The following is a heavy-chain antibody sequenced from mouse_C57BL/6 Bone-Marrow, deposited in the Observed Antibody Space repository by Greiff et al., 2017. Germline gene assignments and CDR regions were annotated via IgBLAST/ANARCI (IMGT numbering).Heavy chain of an antibody. Sequence: QVQLQQSGPELVKPGASVKLSCKASGYTFTSYDINWVKQRPGQGLEWIGWIYPRDGSTKYNEKFKGKATLTVDPSSSTAYMELHSLTSEDSAVYFCARLEFDGSSGDWYIDDWGTGTTVTVSS. J-gene: IGHJ1*03. CDR1: GYTFTSYD. V-gene: IGHV1-85*01. D-gene: IGHD1-1*01. CDR3: ARLEFDGSSGDWYIDD. CDR2: IYPRDGST.